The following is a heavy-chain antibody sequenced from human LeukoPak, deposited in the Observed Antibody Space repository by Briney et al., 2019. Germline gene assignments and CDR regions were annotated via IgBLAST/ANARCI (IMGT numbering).Heavy chain of an antibody. J-gene: IGHJ4*02. CDR3: ARDPSRSWFGELGIDY. V-gene: IGHV3-74*01. CDR2: INSDGSST. D-gene: IGHD3-10*01. Sequence: GGSLRLSCAASGFTFSSYWMHWVRQAPGKGLVWVSRINSDGSSTSYADSVKGRFTISRDNAKNTLYLQMNSLRAEDTAVYYCARDPSRSWFGELGIDYWGQGTLVTVSS. CDR1: GFTFSSYW.